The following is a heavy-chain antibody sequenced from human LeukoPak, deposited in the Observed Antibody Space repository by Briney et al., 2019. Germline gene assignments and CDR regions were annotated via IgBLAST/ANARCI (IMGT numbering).Heavy chain of an antibody. CDR1: GFTVSSNY. D-gene: IGHD3-22*01. V-gene: IGHV3-66*01. CDR3: AKSVSSGYYWFDY. J-gene: IGHJ4*02. Sequence: GGSLRLSCAASGFTVSSNYMSWVRQAPGKGLEWVSVIYSGGSTYYADSVKGRFTISRDNSKNTLYLQVNSLRAEDTAVYYCAKSVSSGYYWFDYWGQGTLVTVSS. CDR2: IYSGGST.